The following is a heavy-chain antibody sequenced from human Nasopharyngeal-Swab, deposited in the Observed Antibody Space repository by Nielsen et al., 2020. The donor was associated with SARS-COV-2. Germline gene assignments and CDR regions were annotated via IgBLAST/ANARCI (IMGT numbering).Heavy chain of an antibody. V-gene: IGHV1-2*06. CDR3: ARGDDYGDYGLWY. Sequence: ASVKVSCKASGYTFTGYYMHWVRQAPGQGLEWMGRINPNSGGTNYAQKFQGRVTMTRDTSISTAYMELSRLRSDDTAVYYCARGDDYGDYGLWYWGQGTLVTVSS. CDR2: INPNSGGT. J-gene: IGHJ4*02. CDR1: GYTFTGYY. D-gene: IGHD4-17*01.